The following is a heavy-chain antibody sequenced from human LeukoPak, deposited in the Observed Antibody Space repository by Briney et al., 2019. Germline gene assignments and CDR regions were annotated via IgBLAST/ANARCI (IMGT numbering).Heavy chain of an antibody. CDR1: RGSISSGGYY. V-gene: IGHV4-31*11. D-gene: IGHD3-22*01. J-gene: IGHJ4*02. CDR2: IYYSGST. CDR3: ARIYYYDSSGYYPPDY. Sequence: SETLSLTCAVSRGSISSGGYYWSRIRHHPGKGLEWIGYIYYSGSTYYNPSLKSRVTISVDTSKNQFSLKLSSVTAADTAVYYCARIYYYDSSGYYPPDYWGQGTLVTVSS.